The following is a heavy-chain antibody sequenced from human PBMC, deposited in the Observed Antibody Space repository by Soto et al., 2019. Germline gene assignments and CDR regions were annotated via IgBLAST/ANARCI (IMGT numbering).Heavy chain of an antibody. V-gene: IGHV3-23*01. CDR3: AKDRKRSITATGSAFDS. CDR2: ISGSGGNT. CDR1: GFTFNNYA. J-gene: IGHJ4*02. D-gene: IGHD6-13*01. Sequence: EVQWLESGGGLVQPGGSLRLSCAASGFTFNNYAMSWVRQAPGKGLEWVSGISGSGGNTYYADSVEGRFTISRDNSKNALYLQINGLRAEDTAVYYCAKDRKRSITATGSAFDSWGQRTLVTVSS.